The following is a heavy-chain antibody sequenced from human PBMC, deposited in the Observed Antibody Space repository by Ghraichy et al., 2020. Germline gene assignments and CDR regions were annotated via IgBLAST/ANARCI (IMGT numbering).Heavy chain of an antibody. J-gene: IGHJ5*02. Sequence: SETLSLTCAVYGGSFSGYYWSWIRQPPGKGLEWIGEINHSGSTNYNPSLKSRVTISVDTSKNQFSLKLSSVTAADTAVYYCARGDYSNVKSPFDPWGQGTLVTVSS. CDR3: ARGDYSNVKSPFDP. CDR1: GGSFSGYY. V-gene: IGHV4-34*01. D-gene: IGHD4-11*01. CDR2: INHSGST.